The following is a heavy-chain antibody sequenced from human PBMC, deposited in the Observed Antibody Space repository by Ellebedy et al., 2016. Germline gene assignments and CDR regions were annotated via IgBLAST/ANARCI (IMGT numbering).Heavy chain of an antibody. V-gene: IGHV4-39*07. CDR1: GASINSNSYH. J-gene: IGHJ4*02. CDR3: ARRGYSGYDEFDS. Sequence: SETLSLXCTVSGASINSNSYHWGWIRQPPGKGLEWIGSIFHSGSTYYNPSLKSRVIISIDTSKNRFSLRLTSVTAADTALYYCARRGYSGYDEFDSWGQGHLVSVSS. CDR2: IFHSGST. D-gene: IGHD5-12*01.